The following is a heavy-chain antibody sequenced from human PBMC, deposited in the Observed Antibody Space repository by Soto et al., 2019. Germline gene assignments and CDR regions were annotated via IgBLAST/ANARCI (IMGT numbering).Heavy chain of an antibody. CDR3: ARAGGSYYSANAFDI. CDR1: GGTFSSYA. Sequence: SVKVSCKASGGTFSSYAISLVRQAPGQGLEWMGXIXPXXXTXNXAXKXXXXVTITADKSTSTAYMELSSLRSEDTAVYYCARAGGSYYSANAFDIWGQGTMLTVSS. CDR2: IXPXXXTX. V-gene: IGHV1-69*06. D-gene: IGHD1-26*01. J-gene: IGHJ3*02.